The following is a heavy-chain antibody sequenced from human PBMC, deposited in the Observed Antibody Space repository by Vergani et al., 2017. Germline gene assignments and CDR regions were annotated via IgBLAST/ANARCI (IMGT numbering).Heavy chain of an antibody. J-gene: IGHJ4*02. CDR1: GYTFTSYA. V-gene: IGHV7-4-1*02. D-gene: IGHD3-22*01. CDR2: INTNTGNP. CDR3: ARVSSGYWGAGYYFDY. Sequence: QVQLVQSGAEVKKPGASVKVSCKASGYTFTSYAMNWVRQAPGQGLEWMGWINTNTGNPTYAQGFTGRFVVSLATSVSTAYLQISSLKAEDTAVYYCARVSSGYWGAGYYFDYWGQGTLVTVSS.